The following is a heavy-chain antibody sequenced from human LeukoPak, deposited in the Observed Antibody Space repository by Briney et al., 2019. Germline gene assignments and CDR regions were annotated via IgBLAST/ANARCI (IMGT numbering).Heavy chain of an antibody. J-gene: IGHJ4*02. CDR2: IKQDGNKK. CDR1: GFTFNSYW. V-gene: IGHV3-7*01. D-gene: IGHD1-7*01. CDR3: ARDGDYDWNYRSGFDN. Sequence: PGGSLRLSCAASGFTFNSYWMAWVRQAPGKGLEWVANIKQDGNKKYYVDSVKGRFTISRDNAKNSLYLRMNSLRVEDTAVYYCARDGDYDWNYRSGFDNWGQGTLVTVSS.